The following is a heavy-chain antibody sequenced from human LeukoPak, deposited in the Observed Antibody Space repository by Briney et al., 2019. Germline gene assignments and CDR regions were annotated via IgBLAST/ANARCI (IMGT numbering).Heavy chain of an antibody. CDR2: ISYSGGT. CDR1: GGSISSHY. J-gene: IGHJ6*03. V-gene: IGHV4-59*11. Sequence: SETLSLTCTVSGGSISSHYWSWLRQPPGKGLEWIGYISYSGGTNYNPSLKSRVTISVDTSKNQFSLKLSSVTAADTAVYYCAREARYSYGYNSYMDVWGKGTTVTVSS. CDR3: AREARYSYGYNSYMDV. D-gene: IGHD5-18*01.